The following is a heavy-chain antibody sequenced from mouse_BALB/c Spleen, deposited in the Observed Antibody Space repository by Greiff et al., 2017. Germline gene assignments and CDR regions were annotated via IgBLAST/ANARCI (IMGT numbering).Heavy chain of an antibody. CDR3: ARRGAY. Sequence: EVKLMESGGGLVKPGGSLKLSCAASGFAFSSYDMSWVRQTPEKRLEWVAYISSGGGSTYYPDTVKGRFTISRDNAKNTLYLQMGSLKSEDTAMYYCARRGAYWGQGTLVTVSA. CDR1: GFAFSSYD. J-gene: IGHJ3*01. V-gene: IGHV5-12-1*01. CDR2: ISSGGGST.